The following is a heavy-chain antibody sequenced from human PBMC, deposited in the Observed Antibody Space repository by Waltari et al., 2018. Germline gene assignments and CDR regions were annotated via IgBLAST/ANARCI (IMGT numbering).Heavy chain of an antibody. CDR2: VFPSDSET. V-gene: IGHV5-51*01. D-gene: IGHD1-26*01. Sequence: EVQLVQSGAEVKKPGESLRITCQGSGYSFPTFWVGWVRQKPTTGLEWMAIVFPSDSETRYSPFFLGQVTISADKSINTAYLQWSRLRESDTGIYYCARRVGATGYFDLWGEGTLVTVSS. CDR3: ARRVGATGYFDL. CDR1: GYSFPTFW. J-gene: IGHJ4*02.